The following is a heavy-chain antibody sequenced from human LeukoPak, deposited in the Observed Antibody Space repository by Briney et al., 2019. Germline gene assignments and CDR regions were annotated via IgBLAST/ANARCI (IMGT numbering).Heavy chain of an antibody. Sequence: EASVKVSCKASGYTFTGYYMHWVRQAPGQGREWMGWINPNSGGTNYAQKFQGRVTMTRDTSISTAYMELSRLRSDDTAVYYCARGPVYDSSGYYYNCWGQGTLVTVSS. D-gene: IGHD3-22*01. CDR3: ARGPVYDSSGYYYNC. CDR2: INPNSGGT. CDR1: GYTFTGYY. J-gene: IGHJ4*02. V-gene: IGHV1-2*02.